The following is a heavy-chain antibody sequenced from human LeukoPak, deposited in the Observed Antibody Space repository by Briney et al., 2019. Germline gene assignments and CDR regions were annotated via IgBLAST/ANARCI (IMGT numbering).Heavy chain of an antibody. D-gene: IGHD3-22*01. J-gene: IGHJ4*02. CDR1: GFNFDDYA. Sequence: GGSLRLSCATSGFNFDDYAMQWVRQAPGKGLEWVSGINWNSDTIGYADSVKGRFTISRDNAKNSLYLQMNSLRAEDTALYYCAKGYHYDSSGYYGGFDYWGQGTLDTVSS. V-gene: IGHV3-9*01. CDR2: INWNSDTI. CDR3: AKGYHYDSSGYYGGFDY.